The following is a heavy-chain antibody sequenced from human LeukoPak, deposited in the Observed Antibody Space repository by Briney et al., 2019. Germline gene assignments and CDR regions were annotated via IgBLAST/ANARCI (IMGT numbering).Heavy chain of an antibody. CDR3: ATLRGDCSGGSCYTHWFDP. CDR1: GYTLTELS. V-gene: IGHV1-24*01. D-gene: IGHD2-15*01. Sequence: ASVKVSCKVSGYTLTELSMHWVRQAPGKGLEWMGGFDPEDGETIYAQKFQGRVTMTEDTSTDTAYMELSGLRSEDTAVYYCATLRGDCSGGSCYTHWFDPWGQGTLVTVSS. CDR2: FDPEDGET. J-gene: IGHJ5*02.